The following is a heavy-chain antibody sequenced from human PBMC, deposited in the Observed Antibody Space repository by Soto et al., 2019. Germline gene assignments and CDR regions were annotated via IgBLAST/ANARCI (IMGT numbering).Heavy chain of an antibody. V-gene: IGHV1-18*03. CDR3: VRVNEGVYYDSRGYFDS. Sequence: QVQLVQSGAEVKRPGASVKVSCKASGYKFSSYGLSWVRQAPGQGLEWMGWVSTYNGNTNYAQKFEGRVTMTTDASTSTAYMELRSLRSGDMAVYYCVRVNEGVYYDSRGYFDSWGQGTLVTVSS. D-gene: IGHD3-22*01. CDR2: VSTYNGNT. J-gene: IGHJ4*02. CDR1: GYKFSSYG.